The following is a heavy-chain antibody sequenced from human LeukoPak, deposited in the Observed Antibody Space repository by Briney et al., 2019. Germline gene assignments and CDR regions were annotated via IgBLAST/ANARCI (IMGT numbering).Heavy chain of an antibody. Sequence: SETLSLTCAVYGGSFSGYYWSWIRQPPGKRLEWIGEINHSGSTNYNPSLKSRVTISVDMSKKQFSLKLSSVTAADTAVYYCARVDIVATGEWFDPWGQGTLVTVSS. CDR1: GGSFSGYY. J-gene: IGHJ5*02. CDR2: INHSGST. CDR3: ARVDIVATGEWFDP. V-gene: IGHV4-34*01. D-gene: IGHD5-12*01.